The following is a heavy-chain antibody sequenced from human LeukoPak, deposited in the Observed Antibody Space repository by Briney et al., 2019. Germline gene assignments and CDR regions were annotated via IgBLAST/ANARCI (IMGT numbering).Heavy chain of an antibody. D-gene: IGHD5-24*01. CDR1: GCTFRSYA. Sequence: SVKVSCKASGCTFRSYAISWVRQAPGQGLEWMGGIIPIFGTANYAQKFQGRVTITTDESTSTAYMELSSLRSEDTAVYYCARDQMATMNYFDYWGQGTLVTVSS. V-gene: IGHV1-69*05. J-gene: IGHJ4*02. CDR3: ARDQMATMNYFDY. CDR2: IIPIFGTA.